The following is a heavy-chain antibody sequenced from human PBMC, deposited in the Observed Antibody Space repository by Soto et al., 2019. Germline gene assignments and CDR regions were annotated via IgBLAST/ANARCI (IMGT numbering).Heavy chain of an antibody. J-gene: IGHJ4*02. V-gene: IGHV3-74*01. CDR2: INADGGST. CDR1: GFTFSNDW. D-gene: IGHD3-9*01. CDR3: IKVLTRGVGVPRFYFDS. Sequence: QPGGSLRLSCAASGFTFSNDWMHWVRQAPGKGLEWVSRINADGGSTHYAASVRGRFTISRDNAKNTLFLQLNSLRVEDTAIYYCIKVLTRGVGVPRFYFDSWGQGTLVTVSS.